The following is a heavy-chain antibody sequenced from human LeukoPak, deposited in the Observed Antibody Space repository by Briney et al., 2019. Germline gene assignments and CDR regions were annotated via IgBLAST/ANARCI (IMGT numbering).Heavy chain of an antibody. Sequence: GGSLRLSCEASGFTFSWFWMHWVRQAPGKGLVWVARIKGDGISTNYADPVKGRFTISRDNAKNTVYLQMSSLRAEDTAVYYCAKDLHEIAADYWGQGTLVTVSS. CDR2: IKGDGIST. CDR3: AKDLHEIAADY. D-gene: IGHD2-21*01. V-gene: IGHV3-74*01. J-gene: IGHJ4*02. CDR1: GFTFSWFW.